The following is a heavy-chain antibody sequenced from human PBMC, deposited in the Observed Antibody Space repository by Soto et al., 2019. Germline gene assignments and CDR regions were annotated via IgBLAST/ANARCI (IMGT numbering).Heavy chain of an antibody. Sequence: SETLSLTCTVSGGSIRSSSYYWVWIRHPPGKGLEWIGSIYYSGSTYYNPSLKSRVTISVDTSKNQFSLKLSSVTAADTAVYYCARRPDTAMDLYYYYYGMDVWGQGTTVTVSS. CDR1: GGSIRSSSYY. V-gene: IGHV4-39*01. CDR3: ARRPDTAMDLYYYYYGMDV. CDR2: IYYSGST. J-gene: IGHJ6*02. D-gene: IGHD5-18*01.